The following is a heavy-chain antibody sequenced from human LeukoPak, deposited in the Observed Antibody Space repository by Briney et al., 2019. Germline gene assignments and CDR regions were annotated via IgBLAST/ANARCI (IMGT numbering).Heavy chain of an antibody. CDR1: TYSISSGYY. V-gene: IGHV4-38-2*02. CDR2: IYHSGST. D-gene: IGHD6-19*01. CDR3: ARDQEQWLSIDC. Sequence: PSETLSLTCAVSTYSISSGYYWGWIRPPPGKGLEWIGSIYHSGSTYSNPSLKSRVTISVDTSKNQFSLKLSSVTAADTAVYYCARDQEQWLSIDCWGQGTLVTVSS. J-gene: IGHJ4*02.